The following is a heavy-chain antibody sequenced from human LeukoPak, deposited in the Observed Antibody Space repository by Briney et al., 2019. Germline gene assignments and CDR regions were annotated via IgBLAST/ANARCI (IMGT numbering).Heavy chain of an antibody. Sequence: GGSLRLSCAASGFTFSIYAMSWVRQAPGKGLAWVSGLNEDGGYTYYADSVKGRFTISRDNSENTLYLQMNSLRAEDTAVYYCATRGYCSGTSCYAPQPWGQGTLVTVSS. V-gene: IGHV3-23*01. CDR1: GFTFSIYA. J-gene: IGHJ5*02. CDR3: ATRGYCSGTSCYAPQP. D-gene: IGHD2-2*01. CDR2: LNEDGGYT.